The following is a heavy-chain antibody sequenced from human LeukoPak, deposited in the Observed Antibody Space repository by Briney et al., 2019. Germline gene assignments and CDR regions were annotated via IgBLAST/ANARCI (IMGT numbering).Heavy chain of an antibody. CDR1: GTSINSYY. V-gene: IGHV4-59*13. CDR2: IHYRGTT. D-gene: IGHD4-17*01. Sequence: SAPLSLTSSASGTSINSYYWNWIRPSPEKGLGWLGNIHYRGTTNYNPSLKSRVTLSLDSSKSQFALKVTSVTAADTAVYYCARDEFGDFQGFDYWGRGTRVTVSS. CDR3: ARDEFGDFQGFDY. J-gene: IGHJ4*02.